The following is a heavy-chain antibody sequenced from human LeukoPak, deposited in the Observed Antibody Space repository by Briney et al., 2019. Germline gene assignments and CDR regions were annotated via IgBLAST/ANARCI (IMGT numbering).Heavy chain of an antibody. Sequence: ASVKVSCKASGYTFTSYAMNWVRQAPGQGLEWMGWINTNTGNPTYAQGFTGRFVFSLDTSVSTAYLQISSLKAEDTAVYYCANTYYYDSSGYYAGGRAFDIWGQGTMSPSLQ. CDR2: INTNTGNP. CDR3: ANTYYYDSSGYYAGGRAFDI. D-gene: IGHD3-22*01. J-gene: IGHJ3*02. CDR1: GYTFTSYA. V-gene: IGHV7-4-1*02.